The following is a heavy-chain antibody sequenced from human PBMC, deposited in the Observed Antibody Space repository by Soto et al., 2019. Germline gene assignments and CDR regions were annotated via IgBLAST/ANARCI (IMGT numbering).Heavy chain of an antibody. CDR2: IIPIFGTA. V-gene: IGHV1-69*13. CDR1: GGTFSSYA. J-gene: IGHJ4*02. Sequence: ASVKVSCKASGGTFSSYAISWVRQAPGQGLEWMGGIIPIFGTANYARKFQGRVTITADESTSTAYMELSSLRSEDTAVYYCARGLPPNWNDRDYWGQGTLVTVSS. D-gene: IGHD1-20*01. CDR3: ARGLPPNWNDRDY.